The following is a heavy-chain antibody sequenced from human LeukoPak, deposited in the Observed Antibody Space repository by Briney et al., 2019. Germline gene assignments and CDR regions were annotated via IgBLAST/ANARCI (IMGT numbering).Heavy chain of an antibody. V-gene: IGHV4-59*01. CDR1: GGSISSYY. D-gene: IGHD3-9*01. J-gene: IGHJ3*02. CDR3: ARSGDILTGYAFDI. Sequence: SETLSLTCTVSGGSISSYYWRWIRQPPGKGLEWIGYIYYSGSTNYNPSLKSRVTISVDTSKNQFSLKLSSVTAADTAVYYCARSGDILTGYAFDIWGQGTMVTVSS. CDR2: IYYSGST.